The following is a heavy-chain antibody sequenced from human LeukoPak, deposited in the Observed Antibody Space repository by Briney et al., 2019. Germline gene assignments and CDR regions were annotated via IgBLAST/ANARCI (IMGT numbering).Heavy chain of an antibody. CDR1: GYSISSGYY. CDR3: ARQSLSSEPARLGELSFKYYFDY. J-gene: IGHJ4*02. CDR2: IYHSGST. Sequence: PSETLSLTCAVSGYSISSGYYWGWIRQPPGKGLDWIESIYHSGSTYYNPSLKSRVTISVDTSKNQFSLKLSSVTAADTAVYYCARQSLSSEPARLGELSFKYYFDYWGQGTLVTVSS. V-gene: IGHV4-38-2*01. D-gene: IGHD3-16*02.